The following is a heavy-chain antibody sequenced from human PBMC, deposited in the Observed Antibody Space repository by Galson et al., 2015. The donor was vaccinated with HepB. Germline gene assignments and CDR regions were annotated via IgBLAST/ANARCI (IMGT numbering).Heavy chain of an antibody. V-gene: IGHV1-69*13. D-gene: IGHD3-9*01. CDR1: GGTFSSYA. CDR3: ARTTIRPLQFDY. CDR2: IIPIFGTA. J-gene: IGHJ4*02. Sequence: SVKVSCKASGGTFSSYAISWVRQAPGQGLEWMGGIIPIFGTANYAQKFQGRVTITADESTSTAYMELSSLRSEDTAVYYCARTTIRPLQFDYCGQGTLVTVAS.